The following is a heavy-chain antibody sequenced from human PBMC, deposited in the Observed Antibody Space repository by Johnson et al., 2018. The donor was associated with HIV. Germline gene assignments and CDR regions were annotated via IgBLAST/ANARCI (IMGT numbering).Heavy chain of an antibody. CDR3: TTDWYSSSWYGALLRTRLEDHDAFDI. Sequence: VQLVESGGGLVQPGGSLKLSCAASGFTFSGSAMHWVRQASGKGLEWVGRIKSKTDGGTTDYAAPVKGRFTISRDDSKNTLYLQMNSLKTEDTAVYYCTTDWYSSSWYGALLRTRLEDHDAFDIWGQGTMVTVSS. V-gene: IGHV3-15*01. D-gene: IGHD6-13*01. CDR1: GFTFSGSA. J-gene: IGHJ3*02. CDR2: IKSKTDGGTT.